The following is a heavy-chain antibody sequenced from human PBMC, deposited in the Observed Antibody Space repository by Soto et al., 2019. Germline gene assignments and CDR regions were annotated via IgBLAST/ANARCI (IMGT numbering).Heavy chain of an antibody. CDR3: VRDSNYDLWSGYTYFDY. V-gene: IGHV1-46*03. D-gene: IGHD3-3*01. Sequence: ASVKVSCKTSGYTFSTFCMHWGRRAPGQGLEWMGVINPTSGATSYSQRFQARVTMTRDTSTGIVDMELRSLTSDDTAVYYCVRDSNYDLWSGYTYFDYWG. CDR1: GYTFSTFC. CDR2: INPTSGAT. J-gene: IGHJ4*01.